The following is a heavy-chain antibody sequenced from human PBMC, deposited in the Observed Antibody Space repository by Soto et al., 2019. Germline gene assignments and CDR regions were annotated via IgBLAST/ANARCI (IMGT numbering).Heavy chain of an antibody. CDR3: ARDAGSGSYYSRGMDI. Sequence: ASVKVSCKASGYTFTSYGISWVRQAPGQGLEWMGWISAYNGNTNYAQKLQGRVTMTTDTSTSTAYMELRSLSSDDTAVYYFARDAGSGSYYSRGMDIWGQGSTVTVSS. V-gene: IGHV1-18*04. J-gene: IGHJ6*02. CDR1: GYTFTSYG. D-gene: IGHD3-10*01. CDR2: ISAYNGNT.